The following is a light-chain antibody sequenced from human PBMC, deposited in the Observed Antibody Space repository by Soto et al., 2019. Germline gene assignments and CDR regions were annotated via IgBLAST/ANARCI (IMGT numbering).Light chain of an antibody. CDR2: GAS. V-gene: IGKV3-20*01. CDR1: QSVTNSY. Sequence: EIVLTQSPGTLSLSPGERATLSCRASQSVTNSYLAWYQQKPGQAPRLLIYGASIRATGIPDRFSASGSGTDFTLTISRLESEDFAVFYCQHYGSPPPYTFGQGTKLEIK. J-gene: IGKJ2*01. CDR3: QHYGSPPPYT.